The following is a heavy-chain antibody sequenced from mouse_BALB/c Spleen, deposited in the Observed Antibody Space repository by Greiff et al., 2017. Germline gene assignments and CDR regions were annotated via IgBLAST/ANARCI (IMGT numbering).Heavy chain of an antibody. CDR1: GYTFTSYT. V-gene: IGHV1-4*02. D-gene: IGHD3-1*01. CDR3: ARGGAWYFDV. Sequence: QVQLKQSAAELARPGASVKMSCKASGYTFTSYTMHWVKQRPGQGLEWIGYINPSSGYTEYNQKFKDKTTLTADKSSSTAYMQLSSLTSEDSAVYYCARGGAWYFDVWGAGTTVTVSS. CDR2: INPSSGYT. J-gene: IGHJ1*01.